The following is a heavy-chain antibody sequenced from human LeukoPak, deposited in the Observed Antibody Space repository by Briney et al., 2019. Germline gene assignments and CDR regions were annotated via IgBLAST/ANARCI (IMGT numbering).Heavy chain of an antibody. Sequence: SETLSLTCTVSGGSISSYSWSWIRQPAGKGLEWIGRIYTSGSTNYNPSLKSRVTMSVDTSKNQFSLKLSSVTAADTAVYYCARVYDFWSGVWFDPWGQGTLVTVSS. CDR2: IYTSGST. D-gene: IGHD3-3*01. CDR1: GGSISSYS. V-gene: IGHV4-4*07. J-gene: IGHJ5*02. CDR3: ARVYDFWSGVWFDP.